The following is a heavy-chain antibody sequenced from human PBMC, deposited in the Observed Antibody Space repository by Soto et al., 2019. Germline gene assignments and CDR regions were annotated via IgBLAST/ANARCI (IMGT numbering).Heavy chain of an antibody. CDR3: ARELLDYVSSDSYLDD. Sequence: SQTPSLTCAISGDSASDNSAAWNCIRQSPSRGREWLGSTYYRSKWYNDYAVTVKRRITITPDTSQKQCSLHLNSVIHEDAAVYYCARELLDYVSSDSYLDDWGQGALVTVSS. V-gene: IGHV6-1*01. CDR2: TYYRSKWYN. D-gene: IGHD6-19*01. CDR1: GDSASDNSAA. J-gene: IGHJ4*02.